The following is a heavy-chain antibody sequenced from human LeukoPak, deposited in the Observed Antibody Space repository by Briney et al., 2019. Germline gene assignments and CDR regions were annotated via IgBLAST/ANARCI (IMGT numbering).Heavy chain of an antibody. V-gene: IGHV3-23*01. CDR3: ARDHQLVAFDP. CDR1: GITFSSYA. D-gene: IGHD6-13*01. J-gene: IGHJ5*02. Sequence: GGSLRLSCVASGITFSSYAMSWVRQAPGKGLEWVSAINGGADSTYYADSVKGRFTISRDNSKNTLFLQMNSLRSDDTAVYYCARDHQLVAFDPWGQGTLVTVSS. CDR2: INGGADST.